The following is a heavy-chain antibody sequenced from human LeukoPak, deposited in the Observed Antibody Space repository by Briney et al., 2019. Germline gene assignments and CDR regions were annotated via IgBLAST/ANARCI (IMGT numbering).Heavy chain of an antibody. D-gene: IGHD3-22*01. Sequence: SVKASCKASGGTFSSYAISWVRQAPGQGLEWMGGIIPIFGTANYTQKFQGRVTITTDESTSTAYMELSSLRSEDTAVYYCARVPYYYDSSGYYGIQHDAFDIWGQGTMVTVSS. J-gene: IGHJ3*02. CDR3: ARVPYYYDSSGYYGIQHDAFDI. CDR1: GGTFSSYA. CDR2: IIPIFGTA. V-gene: IGHV1-69*05.